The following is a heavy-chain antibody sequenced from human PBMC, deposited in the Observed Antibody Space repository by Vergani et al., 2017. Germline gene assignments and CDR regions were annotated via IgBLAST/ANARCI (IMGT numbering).Heavy chain of an antibody. D-gene: IGHD3-9*01. Sequence: QVHLEESGPGLVTPSETLSLTCTVSGGSFNTYYWSWIRQFPGKGLDWIGYIYSTGSTNYNPSLNSRVTMSVDTSKNQFSLKLRSVTAADTAVYFCARVMYRDEASTGYRLEGMDIWGQGTTVTISS. CDR1: GGSFNTYY. V-gene: IGHV4-59*13. CDR3: ARVMYRDEASTGYRLEGMDI. CDR2: IYSTGST. J-gene: IGHJ6*02.